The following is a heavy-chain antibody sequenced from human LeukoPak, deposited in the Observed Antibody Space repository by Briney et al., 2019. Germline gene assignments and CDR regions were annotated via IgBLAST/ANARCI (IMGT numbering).Heavy chain of an antibody. CDR3: ARAIRGSPPYYYYMDV. D-gene: IGHD3-10*01. J-gene: IGHJ6*03. CDR2: INTNTGNP. CDR1: GYTFTSYA. Sequence: GASVKVSCKASGYTFTSYAMNWVRQAPGQGLEWMGWINTNTGNPTYAHDFTGRFVFSLDTSVSTAYLQISSLRAEDTAVYYCARAIRGSPPYYYYMDVWGKGTTVTVSS. V-gene: IGHV7-4-1*02.